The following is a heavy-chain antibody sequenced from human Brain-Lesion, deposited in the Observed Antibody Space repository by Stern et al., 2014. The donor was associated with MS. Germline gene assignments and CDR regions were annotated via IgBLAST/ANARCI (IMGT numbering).Heavy chain of an antibody. V-gene: IGHV4-39*01. D-gene: IGHD1-26*01. CDR1: GGSISSSTYY. Sequence: VQLVQSGPGLVKPSETLSLTCTVSGGSISSSTYYWAWIRQPPGKGPERFGNIYYSGFTYYNTYVTTRVTIAAHMSKTQFSLKLSSVTAADTAIYYCARHDSVPRPSQLYSARDRGPGYFDYWGQGTLVTVSS. CDR3: ARHDSVPRPSQLYSARDRGPGYFDY. J-gene: IGHJ4*02. CDR2: IYYSGFT.